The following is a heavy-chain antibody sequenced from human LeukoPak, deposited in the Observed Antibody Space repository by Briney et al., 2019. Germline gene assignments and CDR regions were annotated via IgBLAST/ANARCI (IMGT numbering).Heavy chain of an antibody. CDR3: ARDQARVTTCPSDY. V-gene: IGHV1-46*01. J-gene: IGHJ4*02. Sequence: ASVKVSCKASGYSFTSYHIHWVRQAPGQGLEWMGIINPSGGSTTYAQKFQGRVTMTRDTSTSTVYMELSSLRSEDTAMYYCARDQARVTTCPSDYWGQGTVVTVSS. CDR2: INPSGGST. D-gene: IGHD3-22*01. CDR1: GYSFTSYH.